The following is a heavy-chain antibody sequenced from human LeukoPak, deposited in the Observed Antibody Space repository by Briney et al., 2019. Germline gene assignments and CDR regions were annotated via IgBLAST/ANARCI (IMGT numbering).Heavy chain of an antibody. CDR3: ARCRVYSISWCDAFDI. Sequence: ASVKVSCKASGYTFTSYGITWVRQAPGQGLEWMGWINPNSGGTNYAQKFQGRVTMTRDTSISTAYMELSRLRSDDTAVYYCARCRVYSISWCDAFDIWGQGTMVTVSS. CDR2: INPNSGGT. D-gene: IGHD6-13*01. J-gene: IGHJ3*02. CDR1: GYTFTSYG. V-gene: IGHV1-2*02.